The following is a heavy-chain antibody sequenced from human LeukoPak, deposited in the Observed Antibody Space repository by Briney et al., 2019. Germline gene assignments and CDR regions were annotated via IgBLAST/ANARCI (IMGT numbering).Heavy chain of an antibody. V-gene: IGHV3-23*01. CDR2: ISGSGDRT. CDR3: AKDRIPVAGRQDIWDY. J-gene: IGHJ4*02. D-gene: IGHD6-19*01. Sequence: KPGGSLRLSCVGAGFTFSNYAMTWVRQAPGKGLGWVSGISGSGDRTYYADSGKGRFTIYRDNSKNTLYLQMNSLKDDDSAVYYCAKDRIPVAGRQDIWDYWGQGTLVTVSS. CDR1: GFTFSNYA.